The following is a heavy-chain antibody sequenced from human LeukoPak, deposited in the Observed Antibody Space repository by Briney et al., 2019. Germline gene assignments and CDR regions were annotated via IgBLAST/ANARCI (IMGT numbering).Heavy chain of an antibody. J-gene: IGHJ5*02. CDR1: GGTFSSYA. V-gene: IGHV1-69*13. CDR3: ARGGTRDGYSS. CDR2: IIPIFGTA. D-gene: IGHD5-24*01. Sequence: GASVKVSCKASGGTFSSYAISWVRQAPGQGLEWMGGIIPIFGTANYAQKFQGRVTITADESTNTAYMELSSLRSEDAAVYYCARGGTRDGYSSWGQGTLVTVSS.